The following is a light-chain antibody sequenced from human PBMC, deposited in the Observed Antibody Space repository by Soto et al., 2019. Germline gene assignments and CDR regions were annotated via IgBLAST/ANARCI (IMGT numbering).Light chain of an antibody. J-gene: IGLJ2*01. CDR3: QSYDISLSVSVI. CDR1: SSNIGAGYD. V-gene: IGLV1-40*01. Sequence: QLVLTQAPSVSGAPGQRVTISCTGSSSNIGAGYDVQWYQQLPGAAPKLLIFGNSNRPSGVPDRFSGSRSGTSASLAITGLQAEAEADYFCQSYDISLSVSVIFGGGTKVTVL. CDR2: GNS.